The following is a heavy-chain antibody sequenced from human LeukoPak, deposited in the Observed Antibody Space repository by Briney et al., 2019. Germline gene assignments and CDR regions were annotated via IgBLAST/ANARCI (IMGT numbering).Heavy chain of an antibody. V-gene: IGHV1-2*02. CDR2: INPNSGGT. Sequence: ASVKVSCKASGYTFTGYYMHRVRQAPGQGLEWMGWINPNSGGTNYAQKFQDRVTMTRDTSISTAYMELSRLRSDDTAVYYCAVQAAPPRHNYYYYYYMDVWGKGTTVTVSS. D-gene: IGHD6-13*01. CDR3: AVQAAPPRHNYYYYYYMDV. CDR1: GYTFTGYY. J-gene: IGHJ6*03.